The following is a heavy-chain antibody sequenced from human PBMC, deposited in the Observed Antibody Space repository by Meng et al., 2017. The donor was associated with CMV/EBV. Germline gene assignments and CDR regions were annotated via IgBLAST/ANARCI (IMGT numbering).Heavy chain of an antibody. Sequence: ASVKVSCKTSGYNFANYDINWVRQAPGQGHEWMGWMNPNTGDTGYAQKFQGRVTMTRDTSTSTAFMELNSLRSEDTAIYFCARGGYCDSTSCYSRPPSYYYGLDFWGQGITVTVSS. CDR2: MNPNTGDT. CDR3: ARGGYCDSTSCYSRPPSYYYGLDF. CDR1: GYNFANYD. J-gene: IGHJ6*02. V-gene: IGHV1-8*01. D-gene: IGHD2-2*02.